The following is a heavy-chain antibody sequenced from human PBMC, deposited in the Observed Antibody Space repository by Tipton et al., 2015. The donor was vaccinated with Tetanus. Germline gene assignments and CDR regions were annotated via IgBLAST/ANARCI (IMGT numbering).Heavy chain of an antibody. D-gene: IGHD3-9*01. CDR1: GFTFSSYW. CDR3: ARDQTVVITSYAFDN. J-gene: IGHJ3*02. V-gene: IGHV3-30*03. Sequence: SLRLSCAASGFTFSSYWMDWVRQAPGKRLEWVAVVSYDGNAKFHADSVKGRITISRDNSKNMVYLQMNSLRPEDTAVYYCARDQTVVITSYAFDNWGQGTVVTVSS. CDR2: VSYDGNAK.